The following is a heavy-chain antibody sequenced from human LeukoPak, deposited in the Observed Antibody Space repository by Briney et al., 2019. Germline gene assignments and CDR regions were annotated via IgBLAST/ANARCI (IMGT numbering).Heavy chain of an antibody. V-gene: IGHV1-46*01. Sequence: ASVKVSCKASGYTVTSYYIHWVRQAPGQGLEWMGIINPSGGSASYAQKFQGRVTMTRDTSTSTVYMELSSLRSEDTAVYYCARGLGSSGYYEYWGQGTLVTVSS. CDR2: INPSGGSA. CDR1: GYTVTSYY. J-gene: IGHJ4*02. CDR3: ARGLGSSGYYEY. D-gene: IGHD3-22*01.